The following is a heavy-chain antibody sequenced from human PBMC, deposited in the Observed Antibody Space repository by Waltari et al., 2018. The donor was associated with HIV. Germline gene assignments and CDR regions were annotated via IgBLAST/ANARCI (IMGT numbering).Heavy chain of an antibody. CDR2: INSRSTAD. D-gene: IGHD3-3*01. CDR3: ARVMFDYWSPSHMDV. Sequence: IESGGGLVKPGGSRMFSRAPSGLSFTAYYMAWVRHSPGKGLQWVAYINSRSTADNYAGSVRGRFTIARDNAKSSLFLQMDNLRVEDTGIYYCARVMFDYWSPSHMDVWGKGTTVTVS. J-gene: IGHJ6*03. V-gene: IGHV3-11*05. CDR1: GLSFTAYY.